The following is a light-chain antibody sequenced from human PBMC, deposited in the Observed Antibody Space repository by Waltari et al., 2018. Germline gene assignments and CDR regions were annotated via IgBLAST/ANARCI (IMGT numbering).Light chain of an antibody. CDR2: DAS. J-gene: IGKJ4*01. V-gene: IGKV1-33*01. CDR3: QHYDNLLLT. Sequence: DVQMTQSPSSLSASVGDRVTNTCQASQEISNYLNWYQQKPGKAPKLLIYDASTLETGVPSRFSGSGSGTDFTFTINSLQPEDIAAYYCQHYDNLLLTFGGGTKVEIK. CDR1: QEISNY.